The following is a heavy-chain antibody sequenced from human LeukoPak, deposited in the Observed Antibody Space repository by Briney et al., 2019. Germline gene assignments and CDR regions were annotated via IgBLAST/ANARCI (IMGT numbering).Heavy chain of an antibody. CDR2: ISYDGSNK. V-gene: IGHV3-30-3*01. CDR1: GFTFSSYA. J-gene: IGHJ4*02. Sequence: GRSLRLSCAASGFTFSSYAMHWVRQAPGKGLEWVAVISYDGSNKYYADSVKGRFTISRDNSKNTLYLQMNSLRAEDTAVYYCARDPGRGPRTQRLSRTGPIDYWGQGTLVTVSS. D-gene: IGHD1-14*01. CDR3: ARDPGRGPRTQRLSRTGPIDY.